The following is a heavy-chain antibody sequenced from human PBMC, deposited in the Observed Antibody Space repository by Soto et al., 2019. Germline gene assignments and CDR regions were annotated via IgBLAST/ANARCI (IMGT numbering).Heavy chain of an antibody. CDR2: ISYDGSNK. CDR1: GFTFSSYG. J-gene: IGHJ4*02. D-gene: IGHD1-26*01. Sequence: GGSLRLSCAASGFTFSSYGMHWVRQAPGKGLEWVAVISYDGSNKYYADSVKGRFTISRDNSKNTLYLQMNSLRAEDTAVYYCAKDHRAQDSGSYRGSDYWGQGTLVTVSS. V-gene: IGHV3-30*18. CDR3: AKDHRAQDSGSYRGSDY.